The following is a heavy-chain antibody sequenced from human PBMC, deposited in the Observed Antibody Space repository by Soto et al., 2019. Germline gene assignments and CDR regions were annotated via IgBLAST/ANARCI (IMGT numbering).Heavy chain of an antibody. Sequence: EEQLLESGGGLVQPGGSLRLSCVGSGLTFSKYGMTWVRQAPGKGLEWVSGISASGDNTYYADSGKGRFTISRDNFKSTLYLKMNSLRGEDTAMYYCAKDYSTYRWGQGTAVTVS. D-gene: IGHD4-4*01. V-gene: IGHV3-23*01. J-gene: IGHJ4*02. CDR3: AKDYSTYR. CDR2: ISASGDNT. CDR1: GLTFSKYG.